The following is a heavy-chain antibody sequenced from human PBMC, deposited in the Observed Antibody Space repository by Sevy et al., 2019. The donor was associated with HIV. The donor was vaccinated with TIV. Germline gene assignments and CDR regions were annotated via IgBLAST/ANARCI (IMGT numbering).Heavy chain of an antibody. V-gene: IGHV3-74*01. J-gene: IGHJ3*02. Sequence: GGSLRLSCAASGCTFSSYWMHWVRQAPGKGLVWVARINSDGSSTSYADTVKGRFTISRDNAKNTLYLQMNSLRAEDTAVYYCARTGYSSSWYNRAFDIWGQGTMVTVSS. D-gene: IGHD6-13*01. CDR2: INSDGSST. CDR1: GCTFSSYW. CDR3: ARTGYSSSWYNRAFDI.